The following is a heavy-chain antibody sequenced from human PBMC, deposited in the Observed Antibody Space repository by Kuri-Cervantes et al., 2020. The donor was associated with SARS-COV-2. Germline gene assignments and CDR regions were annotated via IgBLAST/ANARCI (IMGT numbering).Heavy chain of an antibody. D-gene: IGHD5-12*01. CDR2: IWYDGSNK. CDR3: AGEASSDYDPYYYYYGMDV. V-gene: IGHV3-33*01. CDR1: GFTFSSYG. J-gene: IGHJ6*02. Sequence: GESLKISCAAAGFTFSSYGMHWVRQAPGKGLEWVAVIWYDGSNKYYADSVKGRFTISRDNSKNTLYLQMNSLRAEDTAVYYCAGEASSDYDPYYYYYGMDVWGQGTTVTVSS.